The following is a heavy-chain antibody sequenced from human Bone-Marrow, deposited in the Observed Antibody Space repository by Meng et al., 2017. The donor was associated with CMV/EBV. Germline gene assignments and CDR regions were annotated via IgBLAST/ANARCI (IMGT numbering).Heavy chain of an antibody. J-gene: IGHJ5*02. CDR3: ARRGPSYCGVDCLAWFDP. Sequence: ASVKVSCKASGYTFTSYGINWVRQAPGQGLEWMGWIRVYSGDTKYAQKFQGRVTMTTDTSTSTAYMELRSLRSDDTAVYYCARRGPSYCGVDCLAWFDPWGQGTLVTVSS. CDR2: IRVYSGDT. V-gene: IGHV1-18*01. D-gene: IGHD2-21*01. CDR1: GYTFTSYG.